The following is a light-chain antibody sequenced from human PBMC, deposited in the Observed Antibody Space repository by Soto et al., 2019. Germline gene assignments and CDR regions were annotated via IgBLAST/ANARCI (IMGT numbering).Light chain of an antibody. Sequence: QSVLTQPPSAPGSPGQSVTISCTGTSSDVGGYNYVYWYQQHPGKAPILMIYEVTERPSGVPDRFSGSKSGNTASLTVSGLQAEDEADYYCSSYAGSNNVVFGGGTQLTVL. V-gene: IGLV2-8*01. CDR1: SSDVGGYNY. CDR2: EVT. CDR3: SSYAGSNNVV. J-gene: IGLJ2*01.